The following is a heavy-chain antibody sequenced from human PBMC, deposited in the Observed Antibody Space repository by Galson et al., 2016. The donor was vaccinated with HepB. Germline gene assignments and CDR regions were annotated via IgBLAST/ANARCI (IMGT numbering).Heavy chain of an antibody. CDR2: IHPADSDT. J-gene: IGHJ5*02. CDR1: GYTFITYW. V-gene: IGHV5-51*01. D-gene: IGHD3-22*01. Sequence: QSGAEVKKPGESLRISCKGSGYTFITYWIAWVRQMPGKGLEWMGIIHPADSDTRYSPSFQGQVNISVDKSTNTAYLQWSSLKASDTAIYYCARRGYSYDGSAYYYGPVEHNWFGPWGQGTLVTVSS. CDR3: ARRGYSYDGSAYYYGPVEHNWFGP.